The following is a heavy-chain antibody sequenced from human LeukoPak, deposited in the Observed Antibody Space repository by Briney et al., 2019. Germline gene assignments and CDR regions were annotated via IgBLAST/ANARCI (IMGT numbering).Heavy chain of an antibody. V-gene: IGHV4-59*12. J-gene: IGHJ6*03. CDR2: IYYSGST. CDR3: ARLARGYSYGQLKYYYYYYMDV. Sequence: PSETLSLTCTVSGGSISSYYWSWIRQPPGKGLERIGNIYYSGSTNYNPSPKSRVTISVETSKNKIHLKLSSVTVTATAVYYCARLARGYSYGQLKYYYYYYMDVWGKGTTVTISS. D-gene: IGHD5-18*01. CDR1: GGSISSYY.